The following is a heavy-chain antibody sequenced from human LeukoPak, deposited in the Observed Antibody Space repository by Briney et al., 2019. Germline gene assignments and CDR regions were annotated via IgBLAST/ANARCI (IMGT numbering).Heavy chain of an antibody. CDR1: GFTFSSYS. CDR2: VSSSSSYI. V-gene: IGHV3-21*01. D-gene: IGHD3-10*01. J-gene: IGHJ4*02. Sequence: GGSLRLSCAASGFTFSSYSMNWVRQAPGKGLEWVSSVSSSSSYIYYADSVKGRFTISRDNAKNSLYLQMNSLRAEDTAVYYCARDGRGKYYNGSGSDYWGQGTLVTVSS. CDR3: ARDGRGKYYNGSGSDY.